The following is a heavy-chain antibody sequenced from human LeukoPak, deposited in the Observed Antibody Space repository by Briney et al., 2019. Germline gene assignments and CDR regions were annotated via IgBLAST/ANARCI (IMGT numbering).Heavy chain of an antibody. V-gene: IGHV3-15*01. J-gene: IGHJ3*02. D-gene: IGHD3-22*01. CDR1: GFTFSNAW. CDR3: TTYDYDTIRGAFDI. CDR2: IKSKTDGGTT. Sequence: GGSLRLSCAASGFTFSNAWMSWVRQAPGKGLEWVGRIKSKTDGGTTDYAAPVKGRFTISRDDSKNTLYLQTNSLKTEDTAVYYCTTYDYDTIRGAFDIWGQGTMVTVSS.